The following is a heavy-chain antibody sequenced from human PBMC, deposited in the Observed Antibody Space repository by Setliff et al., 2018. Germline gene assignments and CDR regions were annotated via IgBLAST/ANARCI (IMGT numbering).Heavy chain of an antibody. CDR3: AIGGGYCDFFDCFPFDN. CDR2: IYTSWST. CDR1: DDSISSRHYY. D-gene: IGHD3-16*01. Sequence: SETLSLTCTVSDDSISSRHYYWSWIRQPAGQGLEWLGQIYTSWSTNYNPSLKGRATLSIDASKKQFTLKLTSVTAADTAVYYCAIGGGYCDFFDCFPFDNWGQGFLVTVSS. V-gene: IGHV4-61*09. J-gene: IGHJ4*02.